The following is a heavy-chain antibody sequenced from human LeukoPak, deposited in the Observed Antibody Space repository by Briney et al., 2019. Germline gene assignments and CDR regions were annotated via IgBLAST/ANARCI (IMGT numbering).Heavy chain of an antibody. CDR1: GGTFSSYA. CDR2: IIPIFGTA. CDR3: ARDGPIWSNLLAGVTFLSFDY. D-gene: IGHD2/OR15-2a*01. Sequence: SVKVSCKASGGTFSSYAISWVRQAPGQGLEWMGGIIPIFGTANYAQKFQGRVTITADESTSTAYMELSSLRSEDTAVYYCARDGPIWSNLLAGVTFLSFDYWGQGTLVTVSS. J-gene: IGHJ4*02. V-gene: IGHV1-69*13.